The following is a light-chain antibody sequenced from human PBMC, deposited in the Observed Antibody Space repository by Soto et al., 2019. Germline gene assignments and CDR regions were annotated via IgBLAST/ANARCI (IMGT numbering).Light chain of an antibody. J-gene: IGKJ4*01. Sequence: EIVLTQSPATLSLSPGERATLSCRASQSVSRYLAWYQQKPGQAPRLLIYDTSNRATGIPARFSGSGSGTDFTLTISSLEPEDFAVYYCQQRSSRISFGGGTQVEIK. CDR3: QQRSSRIS. CDR1: QSVSRY. CDR2: DTS. V-gene: IGKV3-11*01.